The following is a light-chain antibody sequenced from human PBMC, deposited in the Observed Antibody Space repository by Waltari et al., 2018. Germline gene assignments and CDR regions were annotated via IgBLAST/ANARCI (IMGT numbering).Light chain of an antibody. CDR3: QQSYSTPRT. Sequence: IQLTQSPSSLSASVGDRVTITCRASQGVNVYLAWSQQKPGKSPNLLIYAASTLQSGVSSRFSGSGSGTDFTLTISSLQPEDFVTYYCQQSYSTPRTFGQGTRLEIK. CDR2: AAS. V-gene: IGKV1-39*01. J-gene: IGKJ2*01. CDR1: QGVNVY.